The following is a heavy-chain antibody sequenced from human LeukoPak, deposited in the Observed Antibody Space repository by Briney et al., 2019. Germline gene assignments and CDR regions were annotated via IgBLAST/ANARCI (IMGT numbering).Heavy chain of an antibody. V-gene: IGHV4-38-2*01. D-gene: IGHD3-3*01. Sequence: SSETLSLTCAVSGYSISSGYYWGWIRQPPGKGLEWIGSIYHSGSTYYNPSLKSRVTISVDTSKNQFSLKLSSVTAADTAVYCCARHITIFGVVPNWFDPWGQGTLVTVSS. CDR2: IYHSGST. CDR1: GYSISSGYY. J-gene: IGHJ5*02. CDR3: ARHITIFGVVPNWFDP.